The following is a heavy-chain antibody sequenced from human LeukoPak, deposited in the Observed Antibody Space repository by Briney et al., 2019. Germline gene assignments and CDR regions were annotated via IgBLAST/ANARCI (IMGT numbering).Heavy chain of an antibody. D-gene: IGHD6-19*01. CDR1: GYSISSGYY. CDR3: ARGATVSGTAS. Sequence: SETLSLTCAVSGYSISSGYYWAWVRLSPGKGLEWIGSIYHSGTTYYNPSLKSRVTISIDTSKNQFSLKLSSVTAADTAVYYCARGATVSGTASWGQGTPVTVSS. V-gene: IGHV4-38-2*01. CDR2: IYHSGTT. J-gene: IGHJ5*02.